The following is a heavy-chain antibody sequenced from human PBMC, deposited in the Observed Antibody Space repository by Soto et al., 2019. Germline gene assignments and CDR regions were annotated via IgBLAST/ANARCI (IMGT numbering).Heavy chain of an antibody. Sequence: GGSLRRSWAPSAFLLDNYWMSCDRQAPGKGLEWVATIKFDASQKKYVDSVRGQFTTSRDNAKNSLYLQMVSRRAEYTAVYYCARDSGYGARNSVNHCYGYF. D-gene: IGHD2-21*01. J-gene: IGHJ1*01. CDR2: IKFDASQK. CDR1: AFLLDNYW. V-gene: IGHV3-7*01. CDR3: ARDSGYGARNSVNHCYGYF.